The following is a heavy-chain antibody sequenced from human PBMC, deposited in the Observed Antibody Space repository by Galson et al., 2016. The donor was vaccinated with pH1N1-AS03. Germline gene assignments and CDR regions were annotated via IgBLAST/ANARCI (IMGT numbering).Heavy chain of an antibody. V-gene: IGHV3-23*01. Sequence: RQAPGKGLEWVSSISGADLSTYYADSVKGRFTVSRDNSKNTLYLQMNGLRAEDTAIYYCANPRASGTTMVTRLDYWGQGTLVTVSS. D-gene: IGHD5-18*01. CDR3: ANPRASGTTMVTRLDY. CDR2: ISGADLST. J-gene: IGHJ4*02.